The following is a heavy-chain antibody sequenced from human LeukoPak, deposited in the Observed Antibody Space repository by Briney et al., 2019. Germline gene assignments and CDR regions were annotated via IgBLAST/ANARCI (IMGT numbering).Heavy chain of an antibody. J-gene: IGHJ4*02. CDR2: ISSSSSTI. CDR1: GFTFSSYS. CDR3: ASGSGAYGDYTDY. V-gene: IGHV3-48*01. D-gene: IGHD4-17*01. Sequence: GGSLRLSCAASGFTFSSYSMNWVRQAPGKGLEWASYISSSSSTIYYADSVKGRFTISRDNAKNSLYLQMNSLRAEDTAVYYCASGSGAYGDYTDYWGQGTLVTVSS.